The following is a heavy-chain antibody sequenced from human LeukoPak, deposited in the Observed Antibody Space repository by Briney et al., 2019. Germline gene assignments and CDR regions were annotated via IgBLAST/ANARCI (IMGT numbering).Heavy chain of an antibody. J-gene: IGHJ4*02. CDR1: GFAFGSEA. Sequence: PGGSLRLSCAVSGFAFGSEAMSWVRQSPARGLEWVASISPGGGTTYYADYVKGRFTISRDNSKNSLFVQMNSLRAEDTAVYFLAKSRSGSPKWAIQIFDNWGQGTLVTVSS. V-gene: IGHV3-23*01. D-gene: IGHD2-15*01. CDR3: AKSRSGSPKWAIQIFDN. CDR2: ISPGGGTT.